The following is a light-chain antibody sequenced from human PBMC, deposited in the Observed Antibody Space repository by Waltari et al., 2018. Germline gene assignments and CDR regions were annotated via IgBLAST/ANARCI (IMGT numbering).Light chain of an antibody. CDR2: EVS. CDR1: NSDVGGYKY. Sequence: QSALTQPASVSGSPGQSITISCTGTNSDVGGYKYVSWYQQHPGKAPKLIIYEVSNRPYGVSNRVSGSKSGNTASLTISGLQAEDEADYYCSSYRSGSTQVVFGGGTKVTVL. CDR3: SSYRSGSTQVV. J-gene: IGLJ2*01. V-gene: IGLV2-14*01.